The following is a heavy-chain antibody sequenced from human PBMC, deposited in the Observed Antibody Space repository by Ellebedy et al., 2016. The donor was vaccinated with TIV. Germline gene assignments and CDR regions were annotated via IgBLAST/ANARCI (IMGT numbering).Heavy chain of an antibody. Sequence: ASVKVSCKASGYTFTSYGISWVRQAPGQGLEWMGWISAYNGNTNYAQKLQGRVTMTEDTSTDTAYMELRSLRSEDTAVYYCATALGGRYIFDYWGQGTLVTVSS. CDR1: GYTFTSYG. V-gene: IGHV1-18*01. J-gene: IGHJ4*02. CDR3: ATALGGRYIFDY. CDR2: ISAYNGNT. D-gene: IGHD1-26*01.